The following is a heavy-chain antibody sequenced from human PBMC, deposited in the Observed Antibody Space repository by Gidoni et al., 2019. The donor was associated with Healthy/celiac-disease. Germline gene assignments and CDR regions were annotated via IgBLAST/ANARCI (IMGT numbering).Heavy chain of an antibody. CDR3: ARSAVPYYDFWSGLYFDY. V-gene: IGHV1-69*01. Sequence: QVQLVQSGAEVKKPGSSVKVSCKASGGTFSSYAISWVRQAPGQGLEWMGGIIPIFGTANYAQKFQGRVTITADESTSTAYMELSSLRSEDTAVYYCARSAVPYYDFWSGLYFDYWGQGTLVTVSS. CDR2: IIPIFGTA. J-gene: IGHJ4*02. CDR1: GGTFSSYA. D-gene: IGHD3-3*01.